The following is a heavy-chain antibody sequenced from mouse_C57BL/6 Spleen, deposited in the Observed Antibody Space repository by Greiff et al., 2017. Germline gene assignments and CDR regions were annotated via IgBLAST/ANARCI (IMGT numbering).Heavy chain of an antibody. J-gene: IGHJ2*01. CDR1: GYTFTSYW. D-gene: IGHD2-1*01. CDR3: ARLGTLLSYYFDY. Sequence: QVQLQQPGAELVKPGASVKLSCKASGYTFTSYWMHWVKQRPGRGLEWIGRIEPNSGGTKYNEKFKSKATLTVDKPSSTAYMQLSSLTSEDSAVYYCARLGTLLSYYFDYWGQGTTLTVSS. CDR2: IEPNSGGT. V-gene: IGHV1-72*01.